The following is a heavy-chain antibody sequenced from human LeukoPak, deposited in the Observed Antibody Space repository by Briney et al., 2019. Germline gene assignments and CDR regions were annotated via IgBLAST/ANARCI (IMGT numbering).Heavy chain of an antibody. J-gene: IGHJ4*02. V-gene: IGHV3-23*01. Sequence: GGSLRLSCAASGFTFSSYAMSWVRQAPGKGLEWVSAISGSGGSTYYADSVKGRFTISRDNSKNTLYLQMNSLRAEDTAVYYCAKVGGRDIVVVVAAIAFDYWGQGTLVTVSS. CDR2: ISGSGGST. CDR1: GFTFSSYA. D-gene: IGHD2-15*01. CDR3: AKVGGRDIVVVVAAIAFDY.